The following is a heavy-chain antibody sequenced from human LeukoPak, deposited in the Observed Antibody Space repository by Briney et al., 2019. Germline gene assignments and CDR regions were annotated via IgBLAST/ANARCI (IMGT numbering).Heavy chain of an antibody. CDR1: GASVTSGNYY. J-gene: IGHJ4*02. V-gene: IGHV4-61*02. D-gene: IGHD6-13*01. Sequence: PSQTLSLTCTVSGASVTSGNYYWIWIRQPAGKGLELIGRVSTSGRTDYSPSLKSRVTISLDTSKNQFSLELTSVTAADTAVYYCARRIGAAAGTGYDYWGQGTLVTVSS. CDR3: ARRIGAAAGTGYDY. CDR2: VSTSGRT.